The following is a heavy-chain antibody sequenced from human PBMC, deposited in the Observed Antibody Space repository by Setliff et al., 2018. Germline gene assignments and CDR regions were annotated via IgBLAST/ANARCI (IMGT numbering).Heavy chain of an antibody. CDR3: ARGLNSVSWTFAY. CDR1: GDSIYNHF. CDR2: IYSTGST. Sequence: SETLSLTCTVSGDSIYNHFWSWVRQPPGKGLEWIGYIYSTGSTNYNPSLKSRVAISIDTSNNQFSLKVNSVTAADTAIYYCARGLNSVSWTFAYWGQGPLVTVSS. D-gene: IGHD2-15*01. V-gene: IGHV4-4*08. J-gene: IGHJ4*02.